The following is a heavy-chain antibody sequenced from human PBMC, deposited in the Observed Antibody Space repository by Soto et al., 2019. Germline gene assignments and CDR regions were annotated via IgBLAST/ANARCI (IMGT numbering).Heavy chain of an antibody. D-gene: IGHD3-22*01. CDR1: GFTFSSYG. V-gene: IGHV3-30*03. CDR3: ARNTYYYDKGWDFDY. J-gene: IGHJ4*02. CDR2: ISYDGSNE. Sequence: QVRLVESGGGVVQPGRSLRLSCAASGFTFSSYGMHWVRQAPGKGLEWVAVISYDGSNEYYADSVKGRFTISRDNSKNTMYLQMNSLRAEDTAVYYCARNTYYYDKGWDFDYWGQGTLVTVSS.